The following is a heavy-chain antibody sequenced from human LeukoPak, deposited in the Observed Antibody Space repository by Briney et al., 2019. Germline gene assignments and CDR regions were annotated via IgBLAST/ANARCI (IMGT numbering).Heavy chain of an antibody. CDR2: INSDGGST. V-gene: IGHV3-74*01. D-gene: IGHD1-1*01. Sequence: GGSLRLSCVASGFTFSSYWIHWVRQAPGKGLVWVSRINSDGGSTDYADSVKGRFTISRDNAKNTLYLQMNSLRAEDTAVYYCARHGTWDFDYWGQGTLVTVSS. CDR1: GFTFSSYW. J-gene: IGHJ4*02. CDR3: ARHGTWDFDY.